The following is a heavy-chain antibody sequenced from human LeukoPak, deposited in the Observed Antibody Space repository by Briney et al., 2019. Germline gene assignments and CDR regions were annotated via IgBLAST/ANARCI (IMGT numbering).Heavy chain of an antibody. CDR1: GGTFISYA. CDR3: ARDSPSRRSSGYTTNYFDY. Sequence: GSSVKVSCRASGGTFISYAFSWVRQAPGQGLEWMGGIIPIFGTANYAQKFQGRVTITTDESTSTAYMELSSLRSEDTAVYYCARDSPSRRSSGYTTNYFDYWGQGTLVTVSS. J-gene: IGHJ4*02. V-gene: IGHV1-69*05. CDR2: IIPIFGTA. D-gene: IGHD3-22*01.